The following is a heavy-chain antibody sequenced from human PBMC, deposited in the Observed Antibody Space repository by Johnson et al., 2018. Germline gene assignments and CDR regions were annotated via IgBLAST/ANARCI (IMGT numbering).Heavy chain of an antibody. CDR3: AKVRDYYYYMDV. CDR1: GFTFSSYA. J-gene: IGHJ6*03. V-gene: IGHV3-23*04. Sequence: VQLVESGGGLVQPGGSXRLSCAASGFTFSSYAMSWVRQAPGKGLEWVSAISGRGGRTYYADSVKGRFTISRDNSKNTLYLQMNSLRDEDTAVYYCAKVRDYYYYMDVWGKGTTVTVSS. CDR2: ISGRGGRT.